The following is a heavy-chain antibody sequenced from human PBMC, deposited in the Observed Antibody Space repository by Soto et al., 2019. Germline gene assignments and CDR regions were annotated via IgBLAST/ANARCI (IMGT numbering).Heavy chain of an antibody. J-gene: IGHJ3*02. CDR3: ARDQDDSSDAFDI. CDR2: INSRSTTI. D-gene: IGHD3-3*01. V-gene: IGHV3-48*01. Sequence: GGSLRLSCAASGFTFSVYDMNWVRQAPGKGLEWVSHINSRSTTIYYVDSVKGRFTISRDNAKNSLFLQMNSLRAEDTAVYFCARDQDDSSDAFDIWGQGTMVTVSS. CDR1: GFTFSVYD.